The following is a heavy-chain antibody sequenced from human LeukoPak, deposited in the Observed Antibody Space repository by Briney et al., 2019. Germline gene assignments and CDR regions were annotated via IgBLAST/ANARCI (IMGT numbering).Heavy chain of an antibody. CDR1: GFTFDDYA. V-gene: IGHV3-9*03. CDR3: AKATEYNWNYCFDY. J-gene: IGHJ4*02. CDR2: ISWNSGSI. Sequence: GGSLRLSCAASGFTFDDYAMHWVRQAPGKGMEWVSGISWNSGSIVYADSVKGRFTISRDNAKNSLYLQMNSLRAEDMALYYCAKATEYNWNYCFDYWGQGTLVTVSS. D-gene: IGHD1-7*01.